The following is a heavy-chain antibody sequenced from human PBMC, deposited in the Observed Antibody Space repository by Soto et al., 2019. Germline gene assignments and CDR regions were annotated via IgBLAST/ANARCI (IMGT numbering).Heavy chain of an antibody. CDR3: ARGGYSLLVNGKASSEMDA. Sequence: SETLSLTCAINDASFNGYYCIWIRQPPEKGLEWIGEINHSGGTNYNPSLKSRVTISVDTSKNQFSLKLSSVTAADTAVYYCARGGYSLLVNGKASSEMDALCLGAAV. CDR2: INHSGGT. V-gene: IGHV4-34*01. D-gene: IGHD2-8*01. CDR1: DASFNGYY. J-gene: IGHJ6*02.